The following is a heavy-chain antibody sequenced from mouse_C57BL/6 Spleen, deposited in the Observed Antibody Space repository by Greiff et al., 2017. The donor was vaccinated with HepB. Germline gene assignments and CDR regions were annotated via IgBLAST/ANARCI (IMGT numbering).Heavy chain of an antibody. V-gene: IGHV1-80*01. J-gene: IGHJ2*01. CDR3: ARSEDYDGGNYFDY. CDR1: GYAFSSYW. CDR2: IYPGDGDT. D-gene: IGHD2-4*01. Sequence: VQLQESGAELVKPGASVKISCKASGYAFSSYWMNWVKQRPGKGLEWIGQIYPGDGDTNYNGKFKGKATLTADKSSSTAYMQLSSLTSEDSAVYFCARSEDYDGGNYFDYWGQGTTLTVSS.